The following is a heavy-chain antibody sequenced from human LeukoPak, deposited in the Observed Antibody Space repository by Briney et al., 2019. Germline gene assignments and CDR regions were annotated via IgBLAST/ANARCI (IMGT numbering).Heavy chain of an antibody. Sequence: GGSLRLSCAASGFTFSSYWMSWVRQAPGKGLEWVANIKQDGSEKYYVDSVKGRFTISRDNAKNSLYLQMNNLRAEDTAVYYCAREEGGYCSGGSCYHDYWGQGTLVTVSS. CDR1: GFTFSSYW. CDR2: IKQDGSEK. J-gene: IGHJ4*02. V-gene: IGHV3-7*03. CDR3: AREEGGYCSGGSCYHDY. D-gene: IGHD2-15*01.